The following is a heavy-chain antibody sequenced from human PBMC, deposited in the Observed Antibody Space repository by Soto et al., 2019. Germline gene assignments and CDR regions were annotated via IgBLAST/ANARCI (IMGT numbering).Heavy chain of an antibody. V-gene: IGHV1-69*12. D-gene: IGHD4-17*01. J-gene: IGHJ4*02. Sequence: QVQLVQSGAEVKKPGSSVRVSCKASGGTFSSYAISWVRQAPGQGLEWMGGIIPIFGKANYAQKFQGRVTITADESKSTAYMEVSSLSAEDTAVYCCARGSMTTVTPNVLIGYARDWGQGTLVTVSS. CDR2: IIPIFGKA. CDR3: ARGSMTTVTPNVLIGYARD. CDR1: GGTFSSYA.